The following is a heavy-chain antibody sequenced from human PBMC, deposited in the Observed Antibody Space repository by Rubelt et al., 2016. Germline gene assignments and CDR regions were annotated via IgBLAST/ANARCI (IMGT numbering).Heavy chain of an antibody. CDR1: GGSFSAYY. CDR2: INHSGST. J-gene: IGHJ6*02. V-gene: IGHV4-34*02. CDR3: ARGIVGATGGCSPNYYYGMDG. D-gene: IGHD1-26*01. Sequence: GQLQQWGAGLLKPSETLSLTCAVYGGSFSAYYWSWIRQPPGKGLEWIGEINHSGSTSYNPSLKSRVTISVDTSKNQFSLRLTSVTAADPAVFSCARGIVGATGGCSPNYYYGMDGWGQGTTVTVSS.